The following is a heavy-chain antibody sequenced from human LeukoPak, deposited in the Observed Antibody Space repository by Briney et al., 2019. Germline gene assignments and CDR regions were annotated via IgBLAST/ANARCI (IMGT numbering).Heavy chain of an antibody. V-gene: IGHV4-34*01. CDR2: INHSGST. Sequence: PSETLSLTCAVYGGSFSGYYWSWIRRPPGKGLEWIGEINHSGSTNYNPSLKSRVTISVDTSKNQYSLKLSSVTAADTAVYYCARRGAVALAWGQGTLVTVSS. CDR3: ARRGAVALA. J-gene: IGHJ5*02. CDR1: GGSFSGYY. D-gene: IGHD6-19*01.